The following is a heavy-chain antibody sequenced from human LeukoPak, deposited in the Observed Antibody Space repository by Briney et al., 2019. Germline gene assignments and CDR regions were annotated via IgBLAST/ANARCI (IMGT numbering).Heavy chain of an antibody. J-gene: IGHJ6*03. CDR1: GYTFTSYA. D-gene: IGHD1-14*01. CDR2: INTNTGNP. CDR3: TRAGVNPNPGDYYYYYYMDV. V-gene: IGHV7-4-1*02. Sequence: ASVKVSCKASGYTFTSYAMNWVRQAPGRGLEWMGWINTNTGNPTYAQGFTGRFVFSLDTSVSTAYLQMNSLKTEDTAVYYCTRAGVNPNPGDYYYYYYMDVWGKGTTVTVSS.